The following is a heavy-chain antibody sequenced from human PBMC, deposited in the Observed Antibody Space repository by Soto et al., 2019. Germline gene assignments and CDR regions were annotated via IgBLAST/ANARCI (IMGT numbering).Heavy chain of an antibody. J-gene: IGHJ4*02. CDR1: DFPFIGAW. Sequence: EVQLVESGGGLVKPGGSLTISCATSDFPFIGAWMSWVRQVSGKGLEWVGLIKSKTDGWTTDYAGPVKGRFTISRDDSKDTLYLQINSLENEDTGVYYCTTDVTVMSGGDYWGQGTLVTVSS. CDR3: TTDVTVMSGGDY. D-gene: IGHD4-17*01. CDR2: IKSKTDGWTT. V-gene: IGHV3-15*01.